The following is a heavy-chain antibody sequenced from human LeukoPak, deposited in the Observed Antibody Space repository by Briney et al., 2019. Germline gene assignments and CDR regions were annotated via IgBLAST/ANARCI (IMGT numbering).Heavy chain of an antibody. V-gene: IGHV3-23*01. Sequence: PGGSLRLSCAASGFTFSRYAMSWVRQAPGKGLEWVSVISGSGGSTYYADSVKGRFTISRDNSKNTLYLQMNSLRAEDTAGYYCAKDYCSGGSCYSGLDYWGQGTLVTVSS. CDR3: AKDYCSGGSCYSGLDY. D-gene: IGHD2-15*01. J-gene: IGHJ4*02. CDR1: GFTFSRYA. CDR2: ISGSGGST.